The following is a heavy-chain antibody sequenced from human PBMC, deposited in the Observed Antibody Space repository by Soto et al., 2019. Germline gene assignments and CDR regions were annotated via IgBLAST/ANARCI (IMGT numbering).Heavy chain of an antibody. Sequence: GGTLRLSCTASGFTLGGYAMSWGRQAPGKGREWVGFIRSKAYGGTTEYAASVKGRCTISRDDSKSIAYLQMNSLKTEDTAVYSCTRDSNFWRGYYNHWGQGILVTVYS. CDR2: IRSKAYGGTT. V-gene: IGHV3-49*04. CDR3: TRDSNFWRGYYNH. CDR1: GFTLGGYA. D-gene: IGHD3-3*01. J-gene: IGHJ5*02.